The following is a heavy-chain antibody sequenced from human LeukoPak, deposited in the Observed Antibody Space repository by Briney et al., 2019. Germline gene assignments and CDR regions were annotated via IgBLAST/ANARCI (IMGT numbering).Heavy chain of an antibody. Sequence: PGGSLRLSCAASGFTFSRYAMHWVRQAPGKGLEWVAVISHDGSDKYYADSVKGRSTISRDNSKNTLYLQMNSLRAEDTAVYYCAKDYYDSSGYIFHYWGQGTLVTVSS. CDR2: ISHDGSDK. D-gene: IGHD3-22*01. V-gene: IGHV3-30-3*01. CDR3: AKDYYDSSGYIFHY. J-gene: IGHJ4*02. CDR1: GFTFSRYA.